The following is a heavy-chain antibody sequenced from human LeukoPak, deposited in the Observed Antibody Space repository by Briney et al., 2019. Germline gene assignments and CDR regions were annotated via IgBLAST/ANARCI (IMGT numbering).Heavy chain of an antibody. CDR1: GLTFRNYW. J-gene: IGHJ4*02. CDR3: ATFSGAHHKTFDS. Sequence: PGGSLRLSCAASGLTFRNYWMSWVRQAPGKGLEWVANIKQNGSDKFYVDSVYGRFTISRDNAKNSLYLQMNTLRAEDTAIYYCATFSGAHHKTFDSWGQGTLVTVSS. V-gene: IGHV3-7*01. CDR2: IKQNGSDK. D-gene: IGHD1-14*01.